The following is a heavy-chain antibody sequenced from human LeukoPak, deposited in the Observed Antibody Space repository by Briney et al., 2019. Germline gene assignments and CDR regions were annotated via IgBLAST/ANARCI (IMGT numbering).Heavy chain of an antibody. D-gene: IGHD3-22*01. CDR3: AKSRSGYHFDY. J-gene: IGHJ4*02. V-gene: IGHV5-51*01. Sequence: GESLKISCQGSGYSFTSYWIGWVREMPGKGLEWMGIIYPGDSDTRYSPSFQGQVTISADKSISTAYLQWSNLKASDTAMYFCAKSRSGYHFDYWGQGTLVTVSS. CDR2: IYPGDSDT. CDR1: GYSFTSYW.